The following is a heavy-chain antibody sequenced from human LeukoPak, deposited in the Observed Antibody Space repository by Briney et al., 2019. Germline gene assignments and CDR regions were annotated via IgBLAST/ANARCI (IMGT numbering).Heavy chain of an antibody. V-gene: IGHV1-8*01. CDR2: MNPNSGNT. CDR3: ARALSWTTESYYYMDV. CDR1: GYTFTRYD. D-gene: IGHD3/OR15-3a*01. J-gene: IGHJ6*03. Sequence: ASVKLSCKASGYTFTRYDINWVRQATGQGLEWMGWMNPNSGNTGYAQKFQGRVTMTKNTSITTAYMDLSSLRSEDTAVYYCARALSWTTESYYYMDVWGKGTTATVSS.